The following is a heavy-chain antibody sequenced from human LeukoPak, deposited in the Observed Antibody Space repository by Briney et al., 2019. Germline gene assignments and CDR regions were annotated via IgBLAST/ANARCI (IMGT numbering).Heavy chain of an antibody. Sequence: GGSLRLSCAASGFTFSRYAMHWVRQAPGKGLEWVACISYDGRETFYADSVKGRFTISRDNSKNTLYLQMNSLRAEDTAVYYCAKAPRFYYDSSGQFSPYGFWGQGTLVTVSS. D-gene: IGHD3-22*01. CDR1: GFTFSRYA. CDR2: ISYDGRET. V-gene: IGHV3-30*04. J-gene: IGHJ1*01. CDR3: AKAPRFYYDSSGQFSPYGF.